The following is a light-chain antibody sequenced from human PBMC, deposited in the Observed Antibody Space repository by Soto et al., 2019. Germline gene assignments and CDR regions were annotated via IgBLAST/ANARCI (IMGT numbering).Light chain of an antibody. CDR3: QQYDSLPLS. V-gene: IGKV1-33*01. Sequence: DIQMTQSPPSLSVSVGDRVTITCQASQDISNYLHWFQQKPGKAPQLLIFDVSNLQTGVPSRFSGGGSGTDFAPTISSLEPEDIATYYCQQYDSLPLSFGQGTRLEIK. J-gene: IGKJ5*01. CDR2: DVS. CDR1: QDISNY.